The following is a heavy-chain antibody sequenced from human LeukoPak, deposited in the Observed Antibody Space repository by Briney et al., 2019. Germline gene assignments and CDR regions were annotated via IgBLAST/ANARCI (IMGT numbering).Heavy chain of an antibody. CDR3: ARDLGSAYGDYESDY. J-gene: IGHJ4*02. D-gene: IGHD4-17*01. Sequence: PGRGLRDSCVASGFTLSSYAMHRVRPAPGKGLERVAVISYDGSNKYYADSVKGRFTISRDNSKNALYLQMNSLRAEDTAVYYCARDLGSAYGDYESDYWGQGTLVTVSS. CDR2: ISYDGSNK. CDR1: GFTLSSYA. V-gene: IGHV3-30*04.